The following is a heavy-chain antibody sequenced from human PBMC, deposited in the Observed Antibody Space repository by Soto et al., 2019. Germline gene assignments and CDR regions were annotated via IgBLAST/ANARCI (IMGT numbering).Heavy chain of an antibody. Sequence: ETLSLTCTVSGCSISSYYWSLIRQPAGKGLEWIGRIYTSGSTNYNPSLKSRVTMSVDTSKNQFSLKLSSVTAADTAVYYCARSSSGPHLFDYWGQGTLVTVSS. CDR3: ARSSSGPHLFDY. CDR1: GCSISSYY. V-gene: IGHV4-4*07. CDR2: IYTSGST. J-gene: IGHJ4*02. D-gene: IGHD6-19*01.